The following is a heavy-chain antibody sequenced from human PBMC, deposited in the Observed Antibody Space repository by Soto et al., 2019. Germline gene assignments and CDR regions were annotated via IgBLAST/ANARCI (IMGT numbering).Heavy chain of an antibody. CDR3: AQYDGSAVKGYFDY. J-gene: IGHJ4*02. V-gene: IGHV4-31*03. D-gene: IGHD3-22*01. Sequence: SETLSLTCTVSGGSISSGTYYWNWIRQHPGKGLEWIGYINYDGTTYYNPSLKSRLTISVDTSKNQFSLKLSSVTVADTAVYFCAQYDGSAVKGYFDYWGQGIMVT. CDR1: GGSISSGTYY. CDR2: INYDGTT.